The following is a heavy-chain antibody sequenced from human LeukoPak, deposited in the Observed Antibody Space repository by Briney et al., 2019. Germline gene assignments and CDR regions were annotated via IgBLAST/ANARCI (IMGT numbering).Heavy chain of an antibody. CDR2: FYHSGIT. CDR3: ARVVTMIVVVNGGPNWFDP. J-gene: IGHJ5*02. D-gene: IGHD3-22*01. Sequence: PSETLSLTCTVSGYSISSGYFWGWIRQPPGKGLEWIGSFYHSGITYYNPSLKSRVTISVEMSKNQFSLKLSSVTAADTAVYYCARVVTMIVVVNGGPNWFDPWGQGTLVTVSS. CDR1: GYSISSGYF. V-gene: IGHV4-38-2*02.